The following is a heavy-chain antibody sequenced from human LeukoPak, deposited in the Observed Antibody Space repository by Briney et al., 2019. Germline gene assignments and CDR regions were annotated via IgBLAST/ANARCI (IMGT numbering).Heavy chain of an antibody. V-gene: IGHV4-59*01. CDR3: GSTNYNPSLKSRVTISVDTSKNQFSLKLSSVTAADTAVYYCARVGYCSSTSCGFDP. CDR1: GGSISSYY. Sequence: PSETLSLTCTASGGSISSYYLRWIRQPPGKGLEWIGYINYSGSTNNNPYLKSRVTIIVETSTNHSSHKLISRPAADETADYYSGSTNYNPSLKSRVTISVDTSKNQFSLKLSSVTAADTAVYYCARVGYCSSTSCGFDPWGQGTLVTVSS. CDR2: INYSGST. J-gene: IGHJ5*02. D-gene: IGHD3-10*01.